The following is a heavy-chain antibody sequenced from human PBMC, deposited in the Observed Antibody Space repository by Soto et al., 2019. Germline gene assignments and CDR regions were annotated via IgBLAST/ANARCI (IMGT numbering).Heavy chain of an antibody. CDR1: GGSISSSSYY. CDR2: IYYSGST. D-gene: IGHD3-10*01. CDR3: ARTPSFGELLFTFDYYGMDV. Sequence: QLQLQESGPGLVKPSKTLSLTCTVSGGSISSSSYYWGWIRQPPGKGLEWIGSIYYSGSTYYNPSLKSRVTISVDTSKNQFSLKLSSVTAADTAVYYCARTPSFGELLFTFDYYGMDVWGQGTTVTVSS. V-gene: IGHV4-39*01. J-gene: IGHJ6*02.